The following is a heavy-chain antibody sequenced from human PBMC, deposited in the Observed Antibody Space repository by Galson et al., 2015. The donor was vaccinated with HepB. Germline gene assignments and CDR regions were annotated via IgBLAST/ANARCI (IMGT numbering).Heavy chain of an antibody. D-gene: IGHD6-19*01. V-gene: IGHV4-59*08. J-gene: IGHJ5*02. CDR2: IYYTGGS. CDR3: ARGRVRQWVREFDP. Sequence: SETLSLTCTVSGGSISSYYWSWIRQPPGKGLEWIGNIYYTGGSNYNPSLESRVSISVDTSRKQFSLKLTSVTAADTAVYYCARGRVRQWVREFDPWGQGTLVIVSS. CDR1: GGSISSYY.